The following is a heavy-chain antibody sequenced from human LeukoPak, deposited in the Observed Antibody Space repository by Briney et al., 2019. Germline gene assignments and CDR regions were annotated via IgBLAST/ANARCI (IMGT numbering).Heavy chain of an antibody. CDR3: ARDLRVAIDY. Sequence: SETLSLTCAVYGGSLSGYYWSWIRQPPGKGLEWIGEINHSGSTNYNPSLKSRVTISVDTSKNQFSLELSSVTAADTAVYYCARDLRVAIDYWGQGTLVTVSS. J-gene: IGHJ4*02. V-gene: IGHV4-34*01. D-gene: IGHD2-15*01. CDR2: INHSGST. CDR1: GGSLSGYY.